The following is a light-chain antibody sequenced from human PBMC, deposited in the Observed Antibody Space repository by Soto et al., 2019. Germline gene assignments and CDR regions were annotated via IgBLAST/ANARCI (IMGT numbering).Light chain of an antibody. J-gene: IGLJ1*01. V-gene: IGLV1-40*01. CDR1: HSNLGAGYD. CDR3: QSSDSSLSAFHV. CDR2: GNT. Sequence: VLTQPSAVTGAPWQMITISCTGRHSNLGAGYDVHWYQQFPGTAPKLLIFGNTKRPSGVPDRFSGSKSGSSASLAITGLQAEDEADYYCQSSDSSLSAFHVFGTGTKVTVL.